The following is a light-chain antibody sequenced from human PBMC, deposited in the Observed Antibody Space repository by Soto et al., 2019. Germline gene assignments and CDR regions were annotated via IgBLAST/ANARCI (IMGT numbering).Light chain of an antibody. Sequence: LSEPSSVSGAPGQSITIAFTGTNSDVNYVSWHQQHPGKAPKLMIYEVINRSSGVSTRFSGSKSGNTASLTISGLQAEDEADYYCSSSTSSNTFVFGTGTKVTVL. V-gene: IGLV2-14*01. CDR2: EVI. J-gene: IGLJ1*01. CDR1: NSDVNY. CDR3: SSSTSSNTFV.